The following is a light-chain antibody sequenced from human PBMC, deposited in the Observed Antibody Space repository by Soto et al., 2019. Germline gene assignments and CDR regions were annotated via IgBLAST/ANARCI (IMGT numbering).Light chain of an antibody. Sequence: DIQMTQSPSTLSASVGDRVTITCRASQSIRTWLAWYQQKPGKAPKLLIYDASSLKSGVPSRFRGGGSGTEFTLTISSLQPDDFTTYYCQQYNTNPWTFGQGTKVDIK. CDR1: QSIRTW. J-gene: IGKJ1*01. CDR2: DAS. V-gene: IGKV1-5*01. CDR3: QQYNTNPWT.